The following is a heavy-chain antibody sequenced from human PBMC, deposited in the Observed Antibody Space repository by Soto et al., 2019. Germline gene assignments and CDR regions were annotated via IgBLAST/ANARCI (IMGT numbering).Heavy chain of an antibody. D-gene: IGHD3-22*01. CDR3: ARGSYDSSGYAGAPY. J-gene: IGHJ4*02. V-gene: IGHV4-30-2*01. CDR1: GGSINSGDYS. Sequence: SETLSLTCTVSGGSINSGDYSWTWIRQPPGKGLEWIGYIYHTGTTYYNMSLKSRVTISVDRSKNQFSLKLSSVTAADTAVYYCARGSYDSSGYAGAPYWGQGTLVTVSS. CDR2: IYHTGTT.